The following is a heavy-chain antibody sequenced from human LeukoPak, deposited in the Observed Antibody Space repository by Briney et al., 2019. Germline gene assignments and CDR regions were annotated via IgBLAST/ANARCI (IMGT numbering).Heavy chain of an antibody. D-gene: IGHD3-3*01. CDR2: INPNSGGT. CDR3: ARGDTTIFGVVIPNRFDY. J-gene: IGHJ4*02. CDR1: GYTFTGYY. V-gene: IGHV1-2*02. Sequence: ASVKVSCKASGYTFTGYYMHWVRQAPGQGLEWMGWINPNSGGTNYAQKFQGRVTMTRDTSISTAYMELSRLRSDYTAVYYCARGDTTIFGVVIPNRFDYWGQGTLVTVSS.